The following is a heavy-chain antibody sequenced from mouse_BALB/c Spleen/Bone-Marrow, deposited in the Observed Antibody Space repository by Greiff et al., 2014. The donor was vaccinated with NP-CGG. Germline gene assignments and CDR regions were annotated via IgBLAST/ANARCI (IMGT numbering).Heavy chain of an antibody. V-gene: IGHV1-7*01. CDR3: ARIYYYGRDY. D-gene: IGHD1-1*01. J-gene: IGHJ2*01. Sequence: QVQLKESGAELAKPGASVKMSCKASGYTFTNYWTHWVKQGPGQGLEWIGYINPSTGYTEYNQKFKDKATLTADKSSSTAYMQLSSLTSEDSAVYYCARIYYYGRDYWGQGTTLTVSS. CDR2: INPSTGYT. CDR1: GYTFTNYW.